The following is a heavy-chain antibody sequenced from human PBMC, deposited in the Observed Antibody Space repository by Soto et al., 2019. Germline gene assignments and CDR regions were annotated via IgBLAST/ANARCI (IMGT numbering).Heavy chain of an antibody. CDR3: TLYNILAGYRFAY. Sequence: EVQLVESGGTLVPPGGSLKLSCEVSGSIFSGSAMHWVRQASGKGLEWIGRIVSRLNNYATVYAASMRGRFTISRDDSKNTAYLQMHSMKTEDTAMYYSTLYNILAGYRFAYWGRGFLVTVSS. D-gene: IGHD3-9*01. J-gene: IGHJ4*02. V-gene: IGHV3-73*01. CDR1: GSIFSGSA. CDR2: IVSRLNNYAT.